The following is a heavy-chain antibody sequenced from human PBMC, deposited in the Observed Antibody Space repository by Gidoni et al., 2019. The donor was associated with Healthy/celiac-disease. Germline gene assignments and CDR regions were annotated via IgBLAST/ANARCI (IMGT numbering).Heavy chain of an antibody. D-gene: IGHD3-9*01. CDR2: IYSGGST. J-gene: IGHJ6*02. CDR3: ARENFDWLYGDYYYGMDV. Sequence: EVQLVESGGGLIQPGGSLRLSCAASGFTVSSNYMSWVRQAPGKGLEWVSVIYSGGSTYYADSVKGRFTISRDNSKNTLYLQMNSLRAEDTAVYYCARENFDWLYGDYYYGMDVWGQGTTVTVSS. CDR1: GFTVSSNY. V-gene: IGHV3-53*01.